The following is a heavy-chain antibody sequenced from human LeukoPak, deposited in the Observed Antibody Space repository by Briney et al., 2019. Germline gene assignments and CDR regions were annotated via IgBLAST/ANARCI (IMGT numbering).Heavy chain of an antibody. D-gene: IGHD3-22*01. CDR2: IQFDESSK. J-gene: IGHJ4*02. CDR1: GFNFRTYG. V-gene: IGHV3-30*02. CDR3: AREDGTVVVSTFGD. Sequence: GGSLILSCAASGFNFRTYGMHWVRQAPGKGLEWVAFIQFDESSKNYADSVKGRFTISRDNSKNTVYLQVNSLRAEDTAVYYCAREDGTVVVSTFGDWGQGTLVTVSS.